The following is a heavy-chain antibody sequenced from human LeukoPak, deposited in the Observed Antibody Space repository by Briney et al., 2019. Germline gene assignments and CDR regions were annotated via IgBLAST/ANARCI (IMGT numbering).Heavy chain of an antibody. Sequence: GRSLRLSCAASGFTFSSYGMHWVRQAPGKGLEWVAVISYDGSNKYYADSVKGRFTISRDNSKNTPYLQMNSLRAEDTAVYYCAKELRGYSYGLRNNWFDPWGQGTLVTVSS. D-gene: IGHD5-18*01. CDR1: GFTFSSYG. J-gene: IGHJ5*02. CDR2: ISYDGSNK. CDR3: AKELRGYSYGLRNNWFDP. V-gene: IGHV3-30*18.